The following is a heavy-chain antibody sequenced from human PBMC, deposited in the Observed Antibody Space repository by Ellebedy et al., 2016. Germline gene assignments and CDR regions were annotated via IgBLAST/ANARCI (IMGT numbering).Heavy chain of an antibody. CDR1: GGSISNYY. CDR3: SRAGAGLDY. V-gene: IGHV4-59*01. Sequence: SETLSLTCTVSGGSISNYYWSWIRQPPGKGLEWIGYVFYSGNTNYNPSLKSRVTISVDTSKNQFSLNLTSVTAADTAVYYCSRAGAGLDYWGQGTLVTVSS. CDR2: VFYSGNT. J-gene: IGHJ4*02. D-gene: IGHD6-13*01.